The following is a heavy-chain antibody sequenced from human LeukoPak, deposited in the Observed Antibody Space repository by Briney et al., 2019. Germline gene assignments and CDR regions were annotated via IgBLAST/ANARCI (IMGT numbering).Heavy chain of an antibody. CDR3: AKGKGGSIMIAFGGVIASDY. J-gene: IGHJ4*02. CDR2: ISSSGGST. Sequence: GGSLRLSCAASGFTFSSCALSWVRQAPGKGLEWVSSISSSGGSTKYADSVKGRFTISRDNSKNTLYLRMNSLRADDTAVYYCAKGKGGSIMIAFGGVIASDYWGQGTLVTVSS. V-gene: IGHV3-23*01. CDR1: GFTFSSCA. D-gene: IGHD3-16*02.